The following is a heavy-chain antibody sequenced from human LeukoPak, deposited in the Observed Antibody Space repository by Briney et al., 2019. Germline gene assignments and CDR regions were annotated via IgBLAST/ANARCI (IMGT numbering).Heavy chain of an antibody. J-gene: IGHJ6*02. V-gene: IGHV4-4*02. Sequence: GSLRLSCAASGFTFSSYSMNWVRQPPGKGLEWIGEIYHSGSTNYNPSLKSRVTISVDKSKNQFSLKLSSVTAADTAVYYCARVDCGGDCYPEYYYGMDVWGQGTTVTVSS. CDR3: ARVDCGGDCYPEYYYGMDV. CDR1: GFTFSSYSM. D-gene: IGHD2-21*02. CDR2: IYHSGST.